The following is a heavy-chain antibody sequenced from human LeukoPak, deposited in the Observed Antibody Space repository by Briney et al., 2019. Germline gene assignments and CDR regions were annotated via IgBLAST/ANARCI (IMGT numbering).Heavy chain of an antibody. V-gene: IGHV3-30*02. CDR2: IRQDGSDK. Sequence: GSLRLSCEASGFTLSNYGMHWVRQAPGKGLEWVAFIRQDGSDKYYADSVKGRFTISRDNSKNTMYLQVNSLRPEDTAVYYCATGGGTLLGYWGQGTLVTVSS. CDR1: GFTLSNYG. CDR3: ATGGGTLLGY. J-gene: IGHJ4*02. D-gene: IGHD1-26*01.